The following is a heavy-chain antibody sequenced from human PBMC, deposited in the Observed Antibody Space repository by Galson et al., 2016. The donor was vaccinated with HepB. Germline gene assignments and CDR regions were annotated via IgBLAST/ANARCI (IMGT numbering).Heavy chain of an antibody. V-gene: IGHV3-7*04. D-gene: IGHD1-26*01. J-gene: IGHJ4*02. CDR1: GFTFSSFW. CDR2: IHQDGGQR. Sequence: SLRLSCAASGFTFSSFWMSWVRQAPGKGLEWVANIHQDGGQRYDGDSVKGRFTVSRDNAKNSLYLHMNSLRVDDTALYYCSRRMLVGAGFDYWGQGALVTVSS. CDR3: SRRMLVGAGFDY.